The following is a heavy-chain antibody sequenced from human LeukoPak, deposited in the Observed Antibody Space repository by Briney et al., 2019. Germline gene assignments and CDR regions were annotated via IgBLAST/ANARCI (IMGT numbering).Heavy chain of an antibody. CDR2: INPHSGDT. V-gene: IGHV1-2*06. CDR1: GYRFTGYY. Sequence: ASVKVSCKASGYRFTGYYIHWVRQAPGQGLEWMGRINPHSGDTTYAQKFHGRVTLTTDTSISTAYMELGRLRYDDTAAYYCARDESGHWFDPWGQGSLVAVSS. CDR3: ARDESGHWFDP. J-gene: IGHJ5*02.